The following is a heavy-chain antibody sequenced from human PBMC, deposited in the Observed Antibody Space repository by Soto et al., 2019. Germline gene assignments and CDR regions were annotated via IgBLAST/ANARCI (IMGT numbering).Heavy chain of an antibody. V-gene: IGHV1-46*03. D-gene: IGHD4-17*01. CDR2: INPSGGST. Sequence: QVQLVQSGAEVKKPGASVKVSCKASGYTFTSYYMHWVRQAPGQGLEWMGIINPSGGSTSYAQKFQGRVTMTRDTSTSTVHMELSSLRSEDTAVYYCARDNGDYVGYYYYYMDVWGKGTTVTVSS. CDR3: ARDNGDYVGYYYYYMDV. CDR1: GYTFTSYY. J-gene: IGHJ6*03.